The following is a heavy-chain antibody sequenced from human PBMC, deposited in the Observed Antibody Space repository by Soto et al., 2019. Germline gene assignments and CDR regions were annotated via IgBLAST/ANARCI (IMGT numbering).Heavy chain of an antibody. J-gene: IGHJ5*02. Sequence: PGGSLRLSCAASGFIFSSYEMNWVRQAPGKGLEWVSYISYSGTTIYYADSVKGRFTISRDNAKNSLYLQMNSLRAEDTAVYYCAVHYDFWSGYFLPKNWFDPWGQGTLVTVSS. D-gene: IGHD3-3*01. CDR1: GFIFSSYE. CDR2: ISYSGTTI. V-gene: IGHV3-48*03. CDR3: AVHYDFWSGYFLPKNWFDP.